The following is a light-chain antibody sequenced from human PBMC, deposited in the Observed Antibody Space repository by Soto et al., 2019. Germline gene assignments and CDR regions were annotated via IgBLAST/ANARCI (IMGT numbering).Light chain of an antibody. CDR2: EVT. Sequence: QPVLTQPASGSGAPLQASTISCTGNSNFFGSYNLVSWYQQPPGKAPNLMIYEVTKRPSGVFNRFSGSKSGNTASLTISGLQAEDEADYYCCSYAGSTTYVFGTGTKVTVL. CDR3: CSYAGSTTYV. J-gene: IGLJ1*01. CDR1: SNFFGSYNL. V-gene: IGLV2-23*02.